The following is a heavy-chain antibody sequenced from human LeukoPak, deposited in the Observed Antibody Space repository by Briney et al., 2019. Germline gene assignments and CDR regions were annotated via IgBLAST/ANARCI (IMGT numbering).Heavy chain of an antibody. CDR2: IYYSGST. Sequence: SETLSLTCTVSGGSISSYYWSWIRQPPGKGLEWIGYIYYSGSTNYNPSLKSRVTISVDTSKNQFSLKLSSVTAADTAVYYCARGEVSSGTYAILFDHWGQGTLVTVSS. J-gene: IGHJ4*02. CDR3: ARGEVSSGTYAILFDH. V-gene: IGHV4-59*01. D-gene: IGHD1-26*01. CDR1: GGSISSYY.